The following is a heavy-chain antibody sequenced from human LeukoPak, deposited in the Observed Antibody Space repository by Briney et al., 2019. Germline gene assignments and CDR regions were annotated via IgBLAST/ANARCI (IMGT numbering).Heavy chain of an antibody. J-gene: IGHJ6*03. Sequence: PGGSVRLSCAASGFTFSSYSMNWVRQAPGKGLEWVSSISCSSSYIYYADSVKGRFTISRDNAKNSLYLQMSSLRAEDTAVYYCARTLIGYCSGGSCYYYYYMDVWGKGTTVTVSS. V-gene: IGHV3-21*01. CDR2: ISCSSSYI. CDR1: GFTFSSYS. D-gene: IGHD2-15*01. CDR3: ARTLIGYCSGGSCYYYYYMDV.